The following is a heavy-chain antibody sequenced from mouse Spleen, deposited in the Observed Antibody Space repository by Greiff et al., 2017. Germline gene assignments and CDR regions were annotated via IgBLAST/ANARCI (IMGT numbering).Heavy chain of an antibody. D-gene: IGHD2-10*02. CDR2: FYPGSGSI. Sequence: QVQLQQSGAELVKPGASVKLSCKASGYTFTEYTIHWVKQRSGQGLEWIGWFYPGSGSIKYNEKFKSKATLTVDKPSSTAYMQLSSLTSEDSAVYYCARSGYGNYGYVDYWGQGTTLTVSS. V-gene: IGHV1-62-2*01. CDR3: ARSGYGNYGYVDY. J-gene: IGHJ2*01. CDR1: GYTFTEYT.